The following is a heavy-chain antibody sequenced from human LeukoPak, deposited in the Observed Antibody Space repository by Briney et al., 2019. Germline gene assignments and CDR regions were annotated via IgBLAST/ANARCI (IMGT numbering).Heavy chain of an antibody. D-gene: IGHD1-1*01. CDR3: ATVRWNDGDAFDI. CDR2: SSYNGST. Sequence: ASETLSLTCSVSGGSVSSGSYYWSWIRQPPGKGLEWIGYSSYNGSTSYNPSLKSRVTIAVDTSKNQFSLRLRSVTAADTAVYYCATVRWNDGDAFDIWGQGTMVTVSS. CDR1: GGSVSSGSYY. J-gene: IGHJ3*02. V-gene: IGHV4-61*01.